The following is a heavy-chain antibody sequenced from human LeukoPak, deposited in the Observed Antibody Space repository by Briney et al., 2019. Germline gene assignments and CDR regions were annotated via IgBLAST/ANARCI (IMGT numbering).Heavy chain of an antibody. CDR3: ARVPVRGTVEGPHDY. CDR1: GGSISSSSYY. J-gene: IGHJ4*02. D-gene: IGHD4-23*01. Sequence: MPSETLSLTCTVSGGSISSSSYYWGWIRQPPGKGLEWIGSIYYSGSTYYNPSLKSRVTISVDTSKNQFSLKLSSVTAADTAVYYCARVPVRGTVEGPHDYWGQGTLVTVSS. V-gene: IGHV4-39*07. CDR2: IYYSGST.